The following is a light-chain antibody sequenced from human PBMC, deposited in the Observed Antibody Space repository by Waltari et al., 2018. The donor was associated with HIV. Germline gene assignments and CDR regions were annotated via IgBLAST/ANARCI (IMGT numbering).Light chain of an antibody. CDR1: QSVSSTY. CDR3: QQYGSSPWT. CDR2: GAS. Sequence: EIVLTQSPGTLSLSTGERATLSCRASQSVSSTYLACYQQKPGQAPMLLIYGASSRATGIPDRFSGSGSGTDFTLTISRLEPEDFAVYYCQQYGSSPWTFGQGTKVEIK. V-gene: IGKV3-20*01. J-gene: IGKJ1*01.